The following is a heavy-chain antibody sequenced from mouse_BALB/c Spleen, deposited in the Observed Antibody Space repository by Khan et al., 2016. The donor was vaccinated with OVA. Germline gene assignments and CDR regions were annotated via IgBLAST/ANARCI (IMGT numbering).Heavy chain of an antibody. CDR3: AREWAACFPY. CDR1: GYTFTDYY. J-gene: IGHJ3*01. CDR2: IYPGSGNI. V-gene: IGHV1-77*01. Sequence: VQLQQSGAELARPGASVKLSCKASGYTFTDYYINWMKQRTGQGLEWIGEIYPGSGNIYYTEKFKGKATLTADKSSSTAYMQLSSLTSEDSAVYFCAREWAACFPYWGQGTLVTVSA.